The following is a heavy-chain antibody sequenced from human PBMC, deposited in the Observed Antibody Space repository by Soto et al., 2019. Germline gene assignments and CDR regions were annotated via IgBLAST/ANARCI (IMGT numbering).Heavy chain of an antibody. V-gene: IGHV3-30-3*01. J-gene: IGHJ4*02. CDR1: GFSFSYYD. CDR3: ATFEAV. Sequence: QVQLVESGGGVVQPGRSLRLSCAASGFSFSYYDMHWVRQVPGKGLEWVALLSSDSNNKYYADSVKGRFTISRDNSKNTLYLQMNSLRPEDTAVYYCATFEAVGGQGTLVTVYS. CDR2: LSSDSNNK. D-gene: IGHD3-3*01.